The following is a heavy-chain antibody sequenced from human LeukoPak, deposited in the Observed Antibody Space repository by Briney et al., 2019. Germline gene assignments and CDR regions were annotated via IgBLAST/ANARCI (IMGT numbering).Heavy chain of an antibody. CDR3: ARNYCSSTSCQGWDAFDI. CDR1: GYTFTGYY. Sequence: ASVKVSCKASGYTFTGYYMHWVRQAPGQGLEWMGWINPNSGGTNYAQKFQGWVTMTRDTSISTAYIELSRLRSDDTAVYYCARNYCSSTSCQGWDAFDIWGQGTMVTVSS. V-gene: IGHV1-2*04. D-gene: IGHD2-2*01. CDR2: INPNSGGT. J-gene: IGHJ3*02.